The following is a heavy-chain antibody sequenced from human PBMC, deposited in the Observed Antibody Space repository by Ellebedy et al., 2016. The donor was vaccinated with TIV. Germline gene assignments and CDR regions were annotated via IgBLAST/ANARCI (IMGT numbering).Heavy chain of an antibody. CDR3: ARRPGYCTSTSCYGSFDY. CDR2: IYPRDSDT. D-gene: IGHD2-2*01. CDR1: GYSFTTYYW. V-gene: IGHV5-51*01. J-gene: IGHJ4*02. Sequence: GESLKISCKASGYSFTTYYWIGWVRQMPGKGLEWMGIIYPRDSDTRYRPSFQGQVTISVDRSINTAYLQWSSLEASDTATYYCARRPGYCTSTSCYGSFDYWGQGTLVTVSS.